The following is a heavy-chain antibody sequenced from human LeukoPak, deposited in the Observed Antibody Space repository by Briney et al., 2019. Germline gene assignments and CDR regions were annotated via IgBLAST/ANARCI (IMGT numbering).Heavy chain of an antibody. CDR2: IRSDGINK. Sequence: GGSLRLSCAASGFTFSTYGMHWVRQAPGKGLEWVAFIRSDGINKYYADSVKGRFTISRDKSKNTLHLQMNSLRAEDTAVYYCAKMGKTGNHYGSGRFSYYYYMDVWGKGTTVTISS. CDR3: AKMGKTGNHYGSGRFSYYYYMDV. V-gene: IGHV3-30*02. D-gene: IGHD3-10*01. CDR1: GFTFSTYG. J-gene: IGHJ6*03.